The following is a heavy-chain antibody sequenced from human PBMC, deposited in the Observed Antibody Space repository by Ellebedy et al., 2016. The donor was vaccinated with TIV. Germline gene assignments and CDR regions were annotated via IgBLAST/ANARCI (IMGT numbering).Heavy chain of an antibody. CDR1: GFTFSSYW. J-gene: IGHJ4*02. CDR3: VRSGGSSWADY. Sequence: GESLKISCAASGFTFSSYWMSWVRQLPGKGLEWVAKIKQDGSEKDYVDSVKGRFTISRDNAKNSMYLQMDSLRVEDTAMYYCVRSGGSSWADYWGQGTPVTVPS. D-gene: IGHD6-13*01. V-gene: IGHV3-7*03. CDR2: IKQDGSEK.